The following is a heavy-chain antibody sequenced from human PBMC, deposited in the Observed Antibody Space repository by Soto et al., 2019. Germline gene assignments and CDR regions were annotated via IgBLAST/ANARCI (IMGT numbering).Heavy chain of an antibody. CDR3: VRSGTSSGRFSDY. CDR1: GFTFDDNA. V-gene: IGHV3-9*01. J-gene: IGHJ4*02. D-gene: IGHD2-15*01. CDR2: INWKSDI. Sequence: GGSLRLSCAVSGFTFDDNAMHWVRQAPEKGLEWVSGINWKSDIGYADSVKGRFTISRDNAENSLYLQMNSLKAADTAMYYCVRSGTSSGRFSDYWGQGTLVTVSS.